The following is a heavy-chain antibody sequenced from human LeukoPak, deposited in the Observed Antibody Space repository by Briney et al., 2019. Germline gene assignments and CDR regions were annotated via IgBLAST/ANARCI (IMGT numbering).Heavy chain of an antibody. CDR3: ARRVGRKPYCSGGSCYEGGFDP. V-gene: IGHV1-8*02. J-gene: IGHJ5*02. Sequence: ASVKVSCKASGYTFTGYFMHWVRQATGQGLEWMGWMNPNSGNTGYAQKFQGRVTMTRNTSISTAYMELSSLRSEDTAVYYCARRVGRKPYCSGGSCYEGGFDPWGQGTLVTVSS. CDR2: MNPNSGNT. CDR1: GYTFTGYF. D-gene: IGHD2-15*01.